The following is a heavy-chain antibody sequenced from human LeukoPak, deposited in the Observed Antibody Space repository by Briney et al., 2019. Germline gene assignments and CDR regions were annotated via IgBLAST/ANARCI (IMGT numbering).Heavy chain of an antibody. D-gene: IGHD2-21*01. V-gene: IGHV4-34*01. Sequence: PSETLSLTCAVYGGSFSGYYWSWIRQPPGKGLEWIGEINHSGSTNYNPSLKSRVTISVDTSKNQFSLKLSSVTAADTAVYYCARAECGDCTIDYWGQGTLVTVSS. CDR3: ARAECGDCTIDY. J-gene: IGHJ4*02. CDR1: GGSFSGYY. CDR2: INHSGST.